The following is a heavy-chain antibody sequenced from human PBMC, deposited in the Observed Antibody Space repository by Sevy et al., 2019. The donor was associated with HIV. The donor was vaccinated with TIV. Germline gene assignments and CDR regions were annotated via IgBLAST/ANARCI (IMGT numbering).Heavy chain of an antibody. J-gene: IGHJ4*02. D-gene: IGHD3-22*01. CDR2: IYPDDSDT. V-gene: IGHV5-51*01. CDR3: ATSRSGYFDSSGYYIY. Sequence: GESLKISCKGSGYSFTSHWIGWVCHMPGKGLEWMGIIYPDDSDTRYSPSFQGQVTFSADKSISTAYLQWGSLKASDTAMYYCATSRSGYFDSSGYYIYWGQGTLVTVSS. CDR1: GYSFTSHW.